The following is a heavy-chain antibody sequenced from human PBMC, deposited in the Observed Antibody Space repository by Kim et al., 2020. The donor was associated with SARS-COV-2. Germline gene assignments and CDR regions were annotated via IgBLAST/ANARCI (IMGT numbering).Heavy chain of an antibody. D-gene: IGHD6-13*01. V-gene: IGHV3-9*01. J-gene: IGHJ4*02. Sequence: YADSVRGRFTITRDNAKNYLYLQMNSLRAEGTALYYCAKAYIAAAGLFDYWGQGTLVTVSS. CDR3: AKAYIAAAGLFDY.